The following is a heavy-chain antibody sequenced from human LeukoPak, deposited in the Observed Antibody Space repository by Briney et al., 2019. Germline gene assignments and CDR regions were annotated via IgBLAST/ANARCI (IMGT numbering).Heavy chain of an antibody. CDR2: IYYSGST. J-gene: IGHJ6*04. V-gene: IGHV4-59*01. CDR3: ARDRGGGYCSSTSCPLDV. CDR1: GGSFSGYY. D-gene: IGHD2-2*01. Sequence: SETLSLTCAVYGGSFSGYYWSWIRQPPGKGLEWIGYIYYSGSTNYNPSLKSRVTISVDTSKNQFPLKLSSVTAADTAVYYCARDRGGGYCSSTSCPLDVWGKGTTVTVSS.